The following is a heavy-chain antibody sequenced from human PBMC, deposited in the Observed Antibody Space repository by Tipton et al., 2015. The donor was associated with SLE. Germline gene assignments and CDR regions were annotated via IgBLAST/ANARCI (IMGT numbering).Heavy chain of an antibody. CDR3: ASSSGWPPLFDY. CDR2: IYYSGST. Sequence: TLSLTSTVSGGSISSYYWSWIRQPPGKGLEWIGCIYYSGSTNYNPSLKSRVTISVDMSKNQFSLKLSSVTAADTAVYYCASSSGWPPLFDYWGQGTLVTVSS. J-gene: IGHJ4*02. CDR1: GGSISSYY. V-gene: IGHV4-59*01. D-gene: IGHD6-19*01.